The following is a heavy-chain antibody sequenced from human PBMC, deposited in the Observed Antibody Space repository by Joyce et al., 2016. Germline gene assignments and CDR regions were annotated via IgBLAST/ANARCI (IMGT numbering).Heavy chain of an antibody. Sequence: EVQLMESGGGLVKPGGSLRLSCAASGFTFSSYSMSWVRQAPGKGLEWVSSLSSSSSYIKDTDSVKGRFTISRDNAKNSLYLQMNSLRVEDTAVYYCARSSYTNGIFDYWGQGTLVTVSS. V-gene: IGHV3-21*01. CDR1: GFTFSSYS. CDR3: ARSSYTNGIFDY. D-gene: IGHD2-8*01. J-gene: IGHJ4*02. CDR2: LSSSSSYI.